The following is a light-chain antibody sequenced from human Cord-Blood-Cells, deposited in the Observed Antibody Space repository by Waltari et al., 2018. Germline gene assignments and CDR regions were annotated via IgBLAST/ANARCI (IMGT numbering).Light chain of an antibody. CDR3: AAWDDSLSGWV. V-gene: IGLV1-47*01. J-gene: IGLJ3*02. CDR1: SSTIGTNY. Sequence: QSVLTHPPSASGTPGQRLATSCSARSSTIGTNYVYLSQQLPGTAPKLRIYRNNQRPSGVPDLFSGAKSGTSASLAISGLRAEYEADYYCAAWDDSLSGWVFGGGTKLTVL. CDR2: RNN.